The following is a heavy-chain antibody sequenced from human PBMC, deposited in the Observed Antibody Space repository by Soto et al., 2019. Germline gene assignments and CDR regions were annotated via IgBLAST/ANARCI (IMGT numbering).Heavy chain of an antibody. Sequence: QVQLQQWGAGLLKPSETLSLTCGVYGRSFTGFDWSWIRQPPGKGLEWLGEITHSGTTDSKPSPKSPLTIPVDTSGQQSSLNSTSVTAADTPVYSCASAQLAVAPWGSWGQGTLVTVSS. CDR2: ITHSGTT. V-gene: IGHV4-34*02. J-gene: IGHJ5*02. D-gene: IGHD6-19*01. CDR1: GRSFTGFD. CDR3: ASAQLAVAPWGS.